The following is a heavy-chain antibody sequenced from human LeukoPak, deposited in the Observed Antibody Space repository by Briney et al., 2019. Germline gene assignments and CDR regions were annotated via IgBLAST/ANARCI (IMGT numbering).Heavy chain of an antibody. D-gene: IGHD4-11*01. V-gene: IGHV3-7*01. Sequence: PGGSLRLSCAASGFTFSSYWMSWVRQAPGKGLEWVANIKQDGSEKYYVDSVKGRFTISRDNAKNSLYLQMNSLRAEDTAVYYCARVGGMTTVTTLSYFDYWGQGTLVTVSS. CDR1: GFTFSSYW. CDR2: IKQDGSEK. J-gene: IGHJ4*02. CDR3: ARVGGMTTVTTLSYFDY.